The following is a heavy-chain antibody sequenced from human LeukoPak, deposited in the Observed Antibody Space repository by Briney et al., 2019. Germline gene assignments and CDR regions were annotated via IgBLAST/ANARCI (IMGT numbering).Heavy chain of an antibody. CDR2: ISAYNGNT. CDR1: GYTFTSYG. CDR3: ARGGVSNSWYRTPDY. J-gene: IGHJ4*02. D-gene: IGHD6-13*01. Sequence: ASVKVSCKASGYTFTSYGISWVRQAPGQGLEWMGWISAYNGNTNYVQKLQGRVTMTTDTPTSTAYMELRSLRSDDTAVYYCARGGVSNSWYRTPDYWGQGTLVTVSS. V-gene: IGHV1-18*01.